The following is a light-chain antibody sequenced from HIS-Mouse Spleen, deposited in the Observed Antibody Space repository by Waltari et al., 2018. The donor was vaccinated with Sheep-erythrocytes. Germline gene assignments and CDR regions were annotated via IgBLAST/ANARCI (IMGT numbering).Light chain of an antibody. CDR2: EGS. J-gene: IGLJ3*02. CDR1: SSDVGSYNL. CDR3: CSYAGSSTPWV. V-gene: IGLV2-23*01. Sequence: QSALTQPAYVSGSPGQSITISCTGTSSDVGSYNLVSWYQQHPGKAPQRMIYEGSKRPSGVSNRFSGSKSGNTASLTISGLQAEDEADYYCCSYAGSSTPWVFGGGTKLTVL.